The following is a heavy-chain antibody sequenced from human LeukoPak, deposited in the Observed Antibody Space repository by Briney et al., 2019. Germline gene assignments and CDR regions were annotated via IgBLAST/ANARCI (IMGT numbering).Heavy chain of an antibody. CDR1: GFTFSDYD. J-gene: IGHJ4*02. CDR2: ISGLSTHI. D-gene: IGHD3-16*01. CDR3: GRAFPPLRTSSAGDL. Sequence: KPGGSLRLSCSASGFTFSDYDMNWVRQAPGKGLEWVSSISGLSTHIYYGDSVKGRFSISGDNAKNSVYLQMNSLGVEDTAIYYCGRAFPPLRTSSAGDLWGQGILVTVSS. V-gene: IGHV3-69-1*02.